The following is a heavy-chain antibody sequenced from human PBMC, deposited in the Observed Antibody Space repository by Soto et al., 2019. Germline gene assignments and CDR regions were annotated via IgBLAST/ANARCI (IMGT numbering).Heavy chain of an antibody. CDR1: GGSFSGYF. D-gene: IGHD5-12*01. CDR3: ARYDSGYGFDY. CDR2: INHSGST. Sequence: SETLSLTCAVYGGSFSGYFWSWIRQPPGKGLEWIGEINHSGSTNYNPSLKSRVTISVDTSKNQFSLKLSSVTDADTAVYYCARYDSGYGFDYWGQGTLFTVSS. V-gene: IGHV4-34*01. J-gene: IGHJ4*02.